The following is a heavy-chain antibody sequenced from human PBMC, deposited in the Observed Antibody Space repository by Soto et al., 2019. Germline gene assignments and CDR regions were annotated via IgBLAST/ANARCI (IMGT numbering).Heavy chain of an antibody. CDR1: GGSISSYY. Sequence: KPSETLSLTCTVSGGSISSYYWSWIRQPPGKGLEWIGYIYYSGSTNYNPSLKSRVTISVDTSKNQFSLKLSSVTAADTAVYYCARDPGRSSGWYKYAFDIWGQGTMVTVSS. J-gene: IGHJ3*02. CDR2: IYYSGST. V-gene: IGHV4-59*01. CDR3: ARDPGRSSGWYKYAFDI. D-gene: IGHD6-19*01.